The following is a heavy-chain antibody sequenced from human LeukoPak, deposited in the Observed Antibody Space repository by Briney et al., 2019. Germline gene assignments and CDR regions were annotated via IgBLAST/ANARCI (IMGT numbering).Heavy chain of an antibody. Sequence: GGSLRLSCAASGFDFSSNWMHWVRHAPGQGLVWVSRIKGDGISTNYADSVKGRFTISRDNSKNTLYLQMNSLRAEDTAVYYCAQSGTPNNFDYWGQGTLVTVSS. J-gene: IGHJ4*02. CDR2: IKGDGIST. CDR3: AQSGTPNNFDY. CDR1: GFDFSSNW. V-gene: IGHV3-74*01.